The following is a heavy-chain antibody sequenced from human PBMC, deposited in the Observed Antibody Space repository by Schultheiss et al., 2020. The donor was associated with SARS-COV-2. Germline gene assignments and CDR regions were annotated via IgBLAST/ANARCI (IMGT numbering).Heavy chain of an antibody. CDR1: GYTFTSYD. Sequence: ASVKVSCKASGYTFTSYDINWVRQATGQGLEWMGWMNPNSGNTGYAQKFQGRVTMTRNTSISTAYMELSSLRSEDTAVYYCARGETGEYSSHFDYWGQGTLVTVSS. J-gene: IGHJ4*02. CDR2: MNPNSGNT. V-gene: IGHV1-8*01. D-gene: IGHD6-13*01. CDR3: ARGETGEYSSHFDY.